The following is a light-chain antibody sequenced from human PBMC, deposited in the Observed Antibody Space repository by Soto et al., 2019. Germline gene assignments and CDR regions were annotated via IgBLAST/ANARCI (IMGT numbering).Light chain of an antibody. CDR2: DVS. J-gene: IGLJ1*01. V-gene: IGLV2-14*03. Sequence: QSVLTQPASVSGSPGQSITISCTGTSSDVGGYTYVSWYQQHPGKAPKLMIYDVSNRPSGVSNRFSGSKSGNTASLTISGLQAEDEADYYCSSYTSSTLYVFGTGTKLTVL. CDR3: SSYTSSTLYV. CDR1: SSDVGGYTY.